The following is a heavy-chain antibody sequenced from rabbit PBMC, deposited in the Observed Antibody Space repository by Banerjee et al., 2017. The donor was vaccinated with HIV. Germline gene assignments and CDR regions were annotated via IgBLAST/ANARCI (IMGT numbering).Heavy chain of an antibody. D-gene: IGHD4-1*01. J-gene: IGHJ4*01. CDR1: GFSFSSTYW. Sequence: QEQLEESGGDLVKPGASLTLTCTASGFSFSSTYWICWVRQAPGKGLEWVACIYAGSSGSTYYASWAKGRFTISKTSSTTVTLQMTRLTAADTATYLCARDLAGVIGWNFNLWGQGTLVTVS. V-gene: IGHV1S45*01. CDR3: ARDLAGVIGWNFNL. CDR2: IYAGSSGST.